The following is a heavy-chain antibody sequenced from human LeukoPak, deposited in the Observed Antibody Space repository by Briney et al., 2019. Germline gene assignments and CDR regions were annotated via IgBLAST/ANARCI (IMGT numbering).Heavy chain of an antibody. CDR2: IKQDGSEK. V-gene: IGHV3-7*03. D-gene: IGHD6-19*01. CDR3: ARDGSGWYVASRSWFDP. CDR1: GFTFRSFW. J-gene: IGHJ5*02. Sequence: GGSLRLSCAASGFTFRSFWMGWVRQAQGKGLEWVANIKQDGSEKYYVDAVKGRFTISRDNAKNSLYLQMNSLRAEDTAVYYCARDGSGWYVASRSWFDPWGQGTLVTVSS.